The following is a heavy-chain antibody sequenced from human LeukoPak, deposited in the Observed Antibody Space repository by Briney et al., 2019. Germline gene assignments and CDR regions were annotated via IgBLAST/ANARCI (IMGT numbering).Heavy chain of an antibody. Sequence: AGSLRLSCAASGFTFRSSAMSWVRQAPGKGLEWVSGISGSGGSTFNADSVKGRFTISRDNSKNTLYLQMNSLRAEDTAVYYCAKAQGGYSYFDYWGPGTLVTVSS. CDR3: AKAQGGYSYFDY. D-gene: IGHD3-22*01. J-gene: IGHJ4*02. CDR1: GFTFRSSA. V-gene: IGHV3-23*01. CDR2: ISGSGGST.